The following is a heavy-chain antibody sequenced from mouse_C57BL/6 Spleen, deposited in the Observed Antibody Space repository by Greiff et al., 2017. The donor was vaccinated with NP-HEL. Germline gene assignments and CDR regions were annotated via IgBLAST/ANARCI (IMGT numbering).Heavy chain of an antibody. V-gene: IGHV10-3*01. Sequence: EVMLVESGGGLVQPKGSLKLSCAASGFTFNTYAMHWVRQAPGKGLEWVARIRSKSSNYATYYADSVKDRFTISRDDSQSMLYLQMNNLKTEDTAMYYCVMSYDGYYLGYYAMDYWGQGTSVTVSS. J-gene: IGHJ4*01. CDR2: IRSKSSNYAT. D-gene: IGHD2-3*01. CDR1: GFTFNTYA. CDR3: VMSYDGYYLGYYAMDY.